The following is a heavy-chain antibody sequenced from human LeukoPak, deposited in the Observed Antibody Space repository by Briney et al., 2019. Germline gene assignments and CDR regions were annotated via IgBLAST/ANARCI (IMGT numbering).Heavy chain of an antibody. D-gene: IGHD4-23*01. CDR3: AKIRGGNVFDY. CDR1: GFTFSDYY. V-gene: IGHV3-11*04. Sequence: GGSLRLSCAASGFTFSDYYMSWIRQAPGKGLEWVSYISSSGSTIYYADSVKGRFTISRDNSKNTLYLQMNSLRAEDTAVYYCAKIRGGNVFDYWGQGTLVTVSS. J-gene: IGHJ4*02. CDR2: ISSSGSTI.